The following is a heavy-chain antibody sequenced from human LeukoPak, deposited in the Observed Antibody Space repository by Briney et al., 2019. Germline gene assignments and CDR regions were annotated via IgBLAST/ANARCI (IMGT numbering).Heavy chain of an antibody. V-gene: IGHV4-34*01. CDR1: GGSFSGYY. J-gene: IGHJ4*02. D-gene: IGHD2-21*01. Sequence: SETLSLTCAVYGGSFSGYYWSWIRQPPGKGREWIGEINHSGRTNSNPSLKSRVTISVDTSKNQFSLKLSSVTAADTAVYYCARGGGIEAFDYWGQGTLVTVSS. CDR2: INHSGRT. CDR3: ARGGGIEAFDY.